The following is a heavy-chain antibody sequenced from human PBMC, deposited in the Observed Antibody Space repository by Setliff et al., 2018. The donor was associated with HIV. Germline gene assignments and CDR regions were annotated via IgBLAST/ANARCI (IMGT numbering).Heavy chain of an antibody. V-gene: IGHV1-46*01. CDR1: GYTFTSYY. J-gene: IGHJ6*03. CDR3: ARHGYYNSWSGYGYYYYYMDV. CDR2: INPSGGSK. Sequence: VKVSCKASGYTFTSYYMHWVRQAPGQGLEWMGIINPSGGSKRYAQKFQGRVTMTRDTSMSTVDMELSSLRSEDTAVYYCARHGYYNSWSGYGYYYYYMDVWGKGTTVTVSS. D-gene: IGHD3-3*01.